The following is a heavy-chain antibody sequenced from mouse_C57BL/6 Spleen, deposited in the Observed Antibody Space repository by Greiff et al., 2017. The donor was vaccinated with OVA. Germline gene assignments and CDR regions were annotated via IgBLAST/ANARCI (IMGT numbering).Heavy chain of an antibody. V-gene: IGHV1-55*01. D-gene: IGHD1-1*01. CDR3: ARRGYYYGYFDY. J-gene: IGHJ2*01. CDR2: IYPGSGST. Sequence: VKLKQPGAELVKPGASVKMSCKASGYTFTSYWITWVKQRPGQGLEWIGDIYPGSGSTNYNEKFKSKATLTVDTSSSTAYMQLSSLTSEDSAVYYCARRGYYYGYFDYWGQGTTLTVSS. CDR1: GYTFTSYW.